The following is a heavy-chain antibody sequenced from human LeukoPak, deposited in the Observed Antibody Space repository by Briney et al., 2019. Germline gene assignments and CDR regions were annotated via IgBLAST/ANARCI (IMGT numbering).Heavy chain of an antibody. CDR2: IKQDGSDK. J-gene: IGHJ3*01. Sequence: GGSLRLSCEASGFTFSSHYISWIRPAPGKGLEWVANIKQDGSDKYYLDSVKGRFTISRDNARSSLYLQMNSLRVEDTALYYCAREADGFDVWGQGTMVTVSS. CDR1: GFTFSSHY. CDR3: AREADGFDV. V-gene: IGHV3-7*01.